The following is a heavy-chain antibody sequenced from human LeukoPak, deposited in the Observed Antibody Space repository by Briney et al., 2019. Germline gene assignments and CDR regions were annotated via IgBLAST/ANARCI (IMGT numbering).Heavy chain of an antibody. V-gene: IGHV3-48*01. CDR1: GFTFSIYS. J-gene: IGHJ3*02. Sequence: GGSLRLSCAASGFTFSIYSMNWVRQAPGKGLEWVSYITTTSSVIYYGDSVKGRFTVSRDNAENLLYLQMSSLRAEDTAVYYCARLAMAGTGGFDIWGQGTMVTVSS. D-gene: IGHD6-19*01. CDR3: ARLAMAGTGGFDI. CDR2: ITTTSSVI.